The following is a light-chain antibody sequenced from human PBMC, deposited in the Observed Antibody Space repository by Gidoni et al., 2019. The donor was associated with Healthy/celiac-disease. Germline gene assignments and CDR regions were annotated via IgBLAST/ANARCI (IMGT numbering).Light chain of an antibody. CDR2: AAS. Sequence: DIQMTQSPSSLSASVGDRVTITCRASQSISSYLNWYQQKPGKAPKLLIYAASSLQSGVPSRFSGRGSGTAFTLTISSLLPEDFATYYCQQSYSTAWTFGQXTKVEIK. CDR1: QSISSY. J-gene: IGKJ1*01. CDR3: QQSYSTAWT. V-gene: IGKV1-39*01.